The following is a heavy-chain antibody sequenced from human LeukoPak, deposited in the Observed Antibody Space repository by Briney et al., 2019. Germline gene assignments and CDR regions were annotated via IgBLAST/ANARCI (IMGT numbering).Heavy chain of an antibody. J-gene: IGHJ6*03. CDR3: ARGRIQLWLRPYYYYYYMDV. V-gene: IGHV4-34*01. D-gene: IGHD5-18*01. Sequence: SETLSLTCAVYGGSFSGYYWSWIRQPPGKGLEWIGEINHSGSTNYNPSLKSRVTISVDTSKNQFSLKLSSVTAADTAVYYCARGRIQLWLRPYYYYYYMDVWGKGTTVTVSS. CDR1: GGSFSGYY. CDR2: INHSGST.